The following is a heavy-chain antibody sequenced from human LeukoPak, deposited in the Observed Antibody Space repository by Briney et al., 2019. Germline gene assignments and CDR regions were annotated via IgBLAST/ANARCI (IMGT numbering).Heavy chain of an antibody. CDR3: ARGDKFSGDY. J-gene: IGHJ4*02. D-gene: IGHD2-15*01. Sequence: GGSLRLSCAASGFTFSSYWMSWVRQAPGKGLEWVANINQDGREKYYVDPVKGRFTISRDNAKNSLYLQMNSLRAEDTAVYFCARGDKFSGDYWGQGTLVTVSS. CDR1: GFTFSSYW. V-gene: IGHV3-7*04. CDR2: INQDGREK.